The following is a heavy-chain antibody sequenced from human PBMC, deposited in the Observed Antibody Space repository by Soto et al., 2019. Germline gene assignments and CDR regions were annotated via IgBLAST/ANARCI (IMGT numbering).Heavy chain of an antibody. D-gene: IGHD3-22*01. J-gene: IGHJ4*02. CDR1: GGSISSYY. CDR3: ARETYYYYSSGSSAFDY. CDR2: IYYSGST. Sequence: SETLSLTCTVSGGSISSYYWSWIRQPPGKGLEWIGYIYYSGSTNYNPSLKSRVTISVDTSKNQFSLKLSSVTAADTAVYYCARETYYYYSSGSSAFDYWGQGTLVTVSS. V-gene: IGHV4-59*01.